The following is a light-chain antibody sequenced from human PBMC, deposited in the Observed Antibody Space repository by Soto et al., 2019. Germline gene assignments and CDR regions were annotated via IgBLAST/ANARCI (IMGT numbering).Light chain of an antibody. CDR2: KAS. V-gene: IGKV1-5*03. CDR1: QSISSW. Sequence: DIQMTQSHSTLSASVGDRVTITCRASQSISSWLAWYQQKPGKAHKLLIYKASSLESGVPSRFSGSGSGTEFNLTIRSLQPDDFATYYCQQYNSWWTFGQGTKVDIK. CDR3: QQYNSWWT. J-gene: IGKJ1*01.